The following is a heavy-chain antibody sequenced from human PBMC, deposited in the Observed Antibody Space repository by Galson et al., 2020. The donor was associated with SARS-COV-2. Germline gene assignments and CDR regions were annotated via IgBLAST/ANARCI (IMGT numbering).Heavy chain of an antibody. Sequence: NSGGSLRLPCAASGFRFSDNYMTWIRQAPGKGLETISAIIPSGGRQDYADPVKGRFAVSRDNAKNSLYLQMNSLRAEDTAIYYCARITFYRLDYWGQGTLVTVSS. CDR2: IIPSGGRQ. CDR3: ARITFYRLDY. J-gene: IGHJ4*02. CDR1: GFRFSDNY. V-gene: IGHV3-11*01. D-gene: IGHD3-10*01.